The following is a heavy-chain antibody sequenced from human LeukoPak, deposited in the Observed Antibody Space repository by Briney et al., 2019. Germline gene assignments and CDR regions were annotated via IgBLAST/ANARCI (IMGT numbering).Heavy chain of an antibody. Sequence: GGPLTLPCAASGLPFSAYWIHWVRQAPGKGRVWVSRINEDGRYTLYADSVKGRLPISRDNAKNTFYLQLNSLRAEDTAGDYCVREILAPGMALGYWGQGALVTVSS. J-gene: IGHJ4*02. V-gene: IGHV3-74*01. CDR1: GLPFSAYW. CDR2: INEDGRYT. D-gene: IGHD5-24*01. CDR3: VREILAPGMALGY.